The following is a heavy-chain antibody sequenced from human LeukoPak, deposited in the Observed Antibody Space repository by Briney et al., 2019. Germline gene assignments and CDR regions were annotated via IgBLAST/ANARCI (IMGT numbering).Heavy chain of an antibody. D-gene: IGHD3-10*01. CDR2: ISGGGSST. CDR1: GFTFSNYA. J-gene: IGHJ4*02. CDR3: AKDHTVYGSGSYLDF. Sequence: GESLRLSCAASGFTFSNYAMRWVRQAPGKGLEWVSHISGGGSSTHYADSVKGRFTISRDNSKNTLYLQTNSLRAEDTAVYYCAKDHTVYGSGSYLDFWGQGTLVTVSS. V-gene: IGHV3-23*01.